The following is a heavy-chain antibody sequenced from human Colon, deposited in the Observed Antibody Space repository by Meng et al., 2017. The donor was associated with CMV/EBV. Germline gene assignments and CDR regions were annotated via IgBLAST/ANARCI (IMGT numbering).Heavy chain of an antibody. CDR1: GFTFSSYE. J-gene: IGHJ4*02. D-gene: IGHD6-13*01. V-gene: IGHV3-48*03. CDR2: ISSSGSTI. CDR3: ARDRRIAAVQRAIDY. Sequence: GESLKISCAASGFTFSSYEMNWVRQAPGKGLEWVSYISSSGSTIYYADSVKGRFTISRDNAKNSLYLQMNSLRAEDTAVYYCARDRRIAAVQRAIDYWGQGTLVTVSS.